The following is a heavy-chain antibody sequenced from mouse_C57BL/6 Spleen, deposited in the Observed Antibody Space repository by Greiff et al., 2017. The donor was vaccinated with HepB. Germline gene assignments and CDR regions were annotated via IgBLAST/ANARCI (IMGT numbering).Heavy chain of an antibody. CDR2: IYPGDGDT. CDR3: ASNYGSSPFAY. Sequence: VQLQQSGPELVKPGASVKISCKASGYAFSSSWMNWVKQRPGKGLEWIRRIYPGDGDTNYNGKFKGKATLTADKSSSTAYMQLSSLTSEDSAVYFCASNYGSSPFAYWGQGTLVTVSA. V-gene: IGHV1-82*01. J-gene: IGHJ3*01. CDR1: GYAFSSSW. D-gene: IGHD1-1*01.